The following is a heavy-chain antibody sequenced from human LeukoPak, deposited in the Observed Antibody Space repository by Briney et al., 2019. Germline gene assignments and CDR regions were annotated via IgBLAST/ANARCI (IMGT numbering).Heavy chain of an antibody. Sequence: SETLSLTCTVSGGSISSVRHYWSWVRQHPGKGLECIGYIHSSGTTYYSPSLKTRLTMSVDTSKNHFSLRLTSVTAADTAMYYCARRETGQWGWFDPWGHGTLVTVSS. CDR1: GGSISSVRHY. D-gene: IGHD1-1*01. V-gene: IGHV4-31*03. CDR2: IHSSGTT. CDR3: ARRETGQWGWFDP. J-gene: IGHJ5*02.